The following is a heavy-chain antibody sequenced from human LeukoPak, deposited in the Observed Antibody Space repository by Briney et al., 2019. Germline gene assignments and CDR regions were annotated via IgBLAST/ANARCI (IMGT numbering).Heavy chain of an antibody. CDR1: GFTFSSYA. CDR2: ISGSGGNT. V-gene: IGHV3-23*01. Sequence: QSGGSLRLSCAASGFTFSSYAMSWVRQAPGKGLEWVSGISGSGGNTYYVDSVKGRFTISRDNAKNSLYLQMNSLRAEDTAVYYCARYEARLLPYCGGDCPIYYYYYGMDVWGQGTTVTVSS. J-gene: IGHJ6*02. D-gene: IGHD2-21*02. CDR3: ARYEARLLPYCGGDCPIYYYYYGMDV.